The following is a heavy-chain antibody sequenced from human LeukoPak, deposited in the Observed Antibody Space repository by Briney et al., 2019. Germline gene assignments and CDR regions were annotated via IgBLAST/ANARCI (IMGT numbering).Heavy chain of an antibody. CDR3: ARHTDIAPLSSLKY. CDR2: IWYDGSNK. Sequence: PGGSLRLSCAASGFTFSSYGMHWVRQAPGKGLEWVAVIWYDGSNKYYADSVKGRFTISRDNSKNTLYLQMNSLTAADTAVYYCARHTDIAPLSSLKYWGQGTLVTVSS. V-gene: IGHV3-33*01. D-gene: IGHD6-13*01. J-gene: IGHJ4*02. CDR1: GFTFSSYG.